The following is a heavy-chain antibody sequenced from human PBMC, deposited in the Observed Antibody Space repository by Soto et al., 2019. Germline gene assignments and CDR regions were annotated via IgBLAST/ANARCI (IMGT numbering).Heavy chain of an antibody. V-gene: IGHV3-33*01. J-gene: IGHJ4*02. CDR2: IWYDGSNK. CDR1: GFTFSSSA. D-gene: IGHD1-26*01. CDR3: ARADLSMAGSYLVDY. Sequence: QVQLVESGGGVVQPGRSLRLSCAASGFTFSSSAMHWVRQAPGQGLEWVALIWYDGSNKYYADSVKGRFTISRDNSKDTLFLQMNSLRAEDTALYYCARADLSMAGSYLVDYWGQGTLFTVSS.